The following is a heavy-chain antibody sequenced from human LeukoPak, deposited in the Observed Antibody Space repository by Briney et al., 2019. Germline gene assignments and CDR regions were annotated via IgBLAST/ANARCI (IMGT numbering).Heavy chain of an antibody. CDR3: AKDEGGYGYTPIDY. D-gene: IGHD5-18*01. V-gene: IGHV4-59*01. CDR2: IYYSGST. J-gene: IGHJ4*02. Sequence: SETLSLTCTVSGGSISSYYWSWIRQPPGKGLEWIGYIYYSGSTNYNPSLKSRVTISVDTSKNQFSLKLSSVTAADTAVYYCAKDEGGYGYTPIDYWSQGTLVTVSS. CDR1: GGSISSYY.